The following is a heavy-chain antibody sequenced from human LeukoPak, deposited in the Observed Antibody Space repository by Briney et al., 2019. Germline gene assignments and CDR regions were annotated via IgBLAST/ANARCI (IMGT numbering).Heavy chain of an antibody. Sequence: ASVKVSCKASGYTFTSYGISWVRQAPGQGLEWMGWISAYNGNTNYAQKLQGRVTMTRNTSISTAYMELSSLRSEDTAVYYCARDGYYDSSGYYSVIYYFDYWGQGTLVTVSS. V-gene: IGHV1-18*01. CDR2: ISAYNGNT. D-gene: IGHD3-22*01. CDR3: ARDGYYDSSGYYSVIYYFDY. J-gene: IGHJ4*02. CDR1: GYTFTSYG.